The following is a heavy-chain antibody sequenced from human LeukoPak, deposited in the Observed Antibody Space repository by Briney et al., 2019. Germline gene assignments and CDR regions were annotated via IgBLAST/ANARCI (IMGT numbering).Heavy chain of an antibody. D-gene: IGHD3-22*01. J-gene: IGHJ3*02. CDR2: ISGSGGST. V-gene: IGHV3-23*01. CDR3: AKDRNYFDSSGGDAFDI. CDR1: GFTFSSYA. Sequence: GGSLRLSCAASGFTFSSYAMSWVRQAPGKGLEWVSAISGSGGSTYYADSVKGRFTISRDNSKNTLYLQMNSLRAEDTAVYYCAKDRNYFDSSGGDAFDIWGQGTMVTVSS.